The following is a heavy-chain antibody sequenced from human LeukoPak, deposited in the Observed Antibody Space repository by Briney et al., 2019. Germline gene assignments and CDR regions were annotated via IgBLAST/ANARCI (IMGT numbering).Heavy chain of an antibody. Sequence: SVKVSCKASGGTFSSYAISWVRQAPGQGLEWMGGIIPIFGTANYAQKFQGRVTITTDESTSTAYMELSSLRSEDTAVYYCARVLTNWGGYFDYWGQGTLVTVSS. J-gene: IGHJ4*02. D-gene: IGHD7-27*01. V-gene: IGHV1-69*05. CDR3: ARVLTNWGGYFDY. CDR1: GGTFSSYA. CDR2: IIPIFGTA.